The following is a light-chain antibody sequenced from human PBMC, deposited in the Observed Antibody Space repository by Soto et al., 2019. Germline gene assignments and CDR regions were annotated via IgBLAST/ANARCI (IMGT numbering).Light chain of an antibody. J-gene: IGKJ5*01. CDR2: GAS. V-gene: IGKV3-20*01. CDR3: QQHGDSPST. Sequence: ETVLTQSPGTLSLSPGERATLSCRASQSVSRNNLVWYQQRPGQPPRLLIYGASSRATGIPDRFSGSGSGTDFSLTISRLEPEDFAVYYCQQHGDSPSTFGQGTRLEIK. CDR1: QSVSRNN.